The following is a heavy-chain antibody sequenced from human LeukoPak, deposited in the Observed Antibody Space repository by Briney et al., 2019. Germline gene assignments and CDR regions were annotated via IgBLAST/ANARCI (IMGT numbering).Heavy chain of an antibody. D-gene: IGHD1-26*01. Sequence: ASVKVSCKASGYTFTSYGISWVRQAPGQGLEWMGWISAYNDNTNYAQKLQGRVTMTTDTSTSTAYMELRSLRSDDTAVYYCARDTWIVVGATAFDYWGQGTLVTVSS. CDR1: GYTFTSYG. J-gene: IGHJ4*02. V-gene: IGHV1-18*01. CDR3: ARDTWIVVGATAFDY. CDR2: ISAYNDNT.